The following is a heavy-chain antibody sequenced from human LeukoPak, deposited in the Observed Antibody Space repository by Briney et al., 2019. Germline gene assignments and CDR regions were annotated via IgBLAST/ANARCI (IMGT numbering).Heavy chain of an antibody. Sequence: ASVKVSCKASGYTFTNYGVSWVRQAPGQGLEWMGWISTYNGNTNYAQKFQGRVTMTTDTSTSTAYMDVRRLRFDDTALYYCARGVDTAMVTRDSYYYYMDVWGKGTTVTVSS. D-gene: IGHD5-18*01. J-gene: IGHJ6*03. CDR3: ARGVDTAMVTRDSYYYYMDV. CDR1: GYTFTNYG. V-gene: IGHV1-18*01. CDR2: ISTYNGNT.